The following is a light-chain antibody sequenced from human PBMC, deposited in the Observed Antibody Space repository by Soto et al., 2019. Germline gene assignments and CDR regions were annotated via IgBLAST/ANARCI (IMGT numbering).Light chain of an antibody. J-gene: IGKJ1*01. CDR2: GAS. V-gene: IGKV3-15*01. Sequence: EIVMTQSPAIMSVSPGERATLFCRASQSVGRTLAWYQQKPGQAPRLLIYGASTRATGIPARFSGSGSGTEFTLTINSLQSEDFAVYYCQQYNNWPRTFGQGTKVDIK. CDR1: QSVGRT. CDR3: QQYNNWPRT.